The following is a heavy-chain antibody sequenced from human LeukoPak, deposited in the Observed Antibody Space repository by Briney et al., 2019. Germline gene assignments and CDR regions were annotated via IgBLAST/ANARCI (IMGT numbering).Heavy chain of an antibody. CDR1: GFTVSSNY. D-gene: IGHD3-3*01. CDR2: IYSGGST. Sequence: GGSLRLSCAASGFTVSSNYMSWVRQAPGKGLEWVSVIYSGGSTYYADSVKGRFTISRDNSKNTLYLQMNSLRAEDTAVYYCARERDDFWSGPYYMDVWGKGTTVTVSS. V-gene: IGHV3-53*01. CDR3: ARERDDFWSGPYYMDV. J-gene: IGHJ6*03.